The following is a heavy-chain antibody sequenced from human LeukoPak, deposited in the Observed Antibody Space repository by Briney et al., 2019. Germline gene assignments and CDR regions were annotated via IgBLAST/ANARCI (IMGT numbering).Heavy chain of an antibody. V-gene: IGHV4-34*01. CDR1: GGSFSGYY. J-gene: IGHJ5*02. CDR3: ARGRYYYGSGSYYNGGPNWFDP. D-gene: IGHD3-10*01. CDR2: INHSGST. Sequence: SETLSLTCAVYGGSFSGYYLSWIRQPPGKGLEWIGEINHSGSTNYNPSLKSRVTISVDTSKNQFSLKLSSVTAADTAVYYCARGRYYYGSGSYYNGGPNWFDPWGQGTLVTVSS.